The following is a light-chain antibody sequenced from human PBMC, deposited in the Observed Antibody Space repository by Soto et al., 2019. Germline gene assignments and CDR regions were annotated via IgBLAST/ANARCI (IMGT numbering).Light chain of an antibody. Sequence: QSVLTQPPSVSGAPGQRVTISCTGSSSNIGAGYDVHWYQQLPGTAPKLLIYGNSNRPSGVPDQFSGSKSGTSASLVITGLQAEDEADYYCSSYTSSSTLILFGGGTKLTVL. CDR1: SSNIGAGYD. V-gene: IGLV1-40*01. CDR2: GNS. J-gene: IGLJ2*01. CDR3: SSYTSSSTLIL.